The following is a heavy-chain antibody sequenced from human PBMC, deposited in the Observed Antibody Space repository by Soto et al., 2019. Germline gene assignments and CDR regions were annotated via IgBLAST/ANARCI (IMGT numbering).Heavy chain of an antibody. CDR1: GGSISSSSYY. CDR2: IYYSGST. Sequence: SETLSLTCTVSGGSISSSSYYWGWIRQPPGKGPEWIGSIYYSGSTYYNPSLKSRVTISVDTSKNQFSLKLSSVTAADTAVYYCARHDFYGSGSYPHYGMDVWGQGTTVTVSS. V-gene: IGHV4-39*01. CDR3: ARHDFYGSGSYPHYGMDV. J-gene: IGHJ6*02. D-gene: IGHD3-10*01.